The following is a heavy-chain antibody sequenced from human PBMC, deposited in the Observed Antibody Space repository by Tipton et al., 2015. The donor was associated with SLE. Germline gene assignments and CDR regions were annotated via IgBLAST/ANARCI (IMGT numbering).Heavy chain of an antibody. CDR1: GFTFSSYE. CDR3: ARDRFWSGYYGWFDP. J-gene: IGHJ5*02. Sequence: SLRLSCATSGFTFSSYEMIWVRQAPGKGLEWVSSITSAGAIYYADSVKDRFTISRDNGKNTLYLQMDSLRAEDTAVYYCARDRFWSGYYGWFDPWGQGTLVTVSS. D-gene: IGHD3-3*01. V-gene: IGHV3-48*03. CDR2: ITSAGAI.